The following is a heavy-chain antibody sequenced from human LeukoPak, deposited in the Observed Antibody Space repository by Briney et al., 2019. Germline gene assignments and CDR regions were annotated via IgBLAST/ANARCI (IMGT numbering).Heavy chain of an antibody. CDR1: GGSISSYY. CDR3: ARELPSPNDHHYFDY. CDR2: IYYSGST. V-gene: IGHV4-59*01. Sequence: SETLSLTCTVSGGSISSYYWSWIRQPPGKGLEWIGYIYYSGSTNYNPSLKSRVTISVDTSKNQFSLKLSSVTAADTAVYYCARELPSPNDHHYFDYWGQGTLVTVSS. D-gene: IGHD1-1*01. J-gene: IGHJ4*02.